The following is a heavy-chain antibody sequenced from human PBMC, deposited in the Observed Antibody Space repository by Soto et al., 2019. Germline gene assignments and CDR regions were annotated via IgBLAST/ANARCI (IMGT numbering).Heavy chain of an antibody. J-gene: IGHJ5*02. CDR3: ARDSQQLVPNWIDH. CDR2: ISYDGSNK. Sequence: HPXGSLRRSCAAAGCTLSSYAMHWVRQAPGKGLEWVAVISYDGSNKYYADSVKGRFTISRDNSKNTLYLQMNSLRAEDTAVYYCARDSQQLVPNWIDHWGQGNLVTVSS. D-gene: IGHD6-13*01. CDR1: GCTLSSYA. V-gene: IGHV3-30-3*01.